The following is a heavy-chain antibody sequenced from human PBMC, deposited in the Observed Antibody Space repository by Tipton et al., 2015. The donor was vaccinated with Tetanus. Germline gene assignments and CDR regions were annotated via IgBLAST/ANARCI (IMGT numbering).Heavy chain of an antibody. CDR3: ARVVSCGSWSVGITGTSWFDP. D-gene: IGHD1-20*01. CDR2: IIPIFGTA. CDR1: GGTFSSYA. V-gene: IGHV1-69*01. Sequence: QSGAEVKKPGSSVKDSCKASGGTFSSYAISWVRQAPGQGLEWMGGIIPIFGTANYAQKFQGRVTITADESTSTAYMELSSLRSEDTAVYYCARVVSCGSWSVGITGTSWFDPWGQGTLVTVSS. J-gene: IGHJ5*02.